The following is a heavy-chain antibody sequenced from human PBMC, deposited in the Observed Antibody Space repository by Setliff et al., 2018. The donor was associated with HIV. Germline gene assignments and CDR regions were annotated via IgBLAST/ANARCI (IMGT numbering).Heavy chain of an antibody. V-gene: IGHV4-39*07. J-gene: IGHJ3*02. CDR2: MYYSGST. CDR3: ARGVNYYDSSGYAPDAFDI. Sequence: SETLSLTCTVSGGSISSGTYYWGWIRQPPGKGLEYIGTMYYSGSTYYNPSLRSRVTISVDTSKNQFSLRVNSVTAADTAVYYCARGVNYYDSSGYAPDAFDIWGQGTMVTVSS. CDR1: GGSISSGTYY. D-gene: IGHD3-22*01.